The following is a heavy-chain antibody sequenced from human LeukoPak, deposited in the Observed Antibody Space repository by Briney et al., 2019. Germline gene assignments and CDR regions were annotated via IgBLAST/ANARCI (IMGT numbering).Heavy chain of an antibody. J-gene: IGHJ4*02. CDR3: ARGGPLHYYDSSGPPPDY. D-gene: IGHD3-22*01. CDR1: GGTFSSYA. CDR2: IIPIFGTA. V-gene: IGHV1-69*13. Sequence: SVKVSCKASGGTFSSYAISWVRQAPGQGLEWMGGIIPIFGTANYAQKFQGRVSITADESTSTAYMELSSLRSEDTAVYYCARGGPLHYYDSSGPPPDYWGQGTLVTVSS.